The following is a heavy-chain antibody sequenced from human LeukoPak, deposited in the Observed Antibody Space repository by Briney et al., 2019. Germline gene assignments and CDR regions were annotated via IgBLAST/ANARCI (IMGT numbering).Heavy chain of an antibody. J-gene: IGHJ4*02. CDR3: AKDRGSGLAPDFDY. D-gene: IGHD6-19*01. CDR2: ISGSGGST. Sequence: GGSLRLSCAASGFTFSSYAMSWVRQAPGKGLEWVSAISGSGGSTYYADSVKGRFAISRDNSKNTLYLQMNSLRAEDTAVYYCAKDRGSGLAPDFDYWGQGTLVTVSS. V-gene: IGHV3-23*01. CDR1: GFTFSSYA.